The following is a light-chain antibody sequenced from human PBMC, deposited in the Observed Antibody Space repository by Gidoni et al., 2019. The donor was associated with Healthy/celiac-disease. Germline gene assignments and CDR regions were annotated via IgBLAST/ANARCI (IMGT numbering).Light chain of an antibody. Sequence: AIQLTQSPSSLSASVGDRVTITCRASQGISSALAWYQQKPGKAPKLLIYDASSLESGVPSRFSGSGSGTDFTLTISSLQPEDFATYYCQQFNSYPHEGLTFXGXTKVEIK. CDR3: QQFNSYPHEGLT. CDR1: QGISSA. J-gene: IGKJ4*01. V-gene: IGKV1-13*02. CDR2: DAS.